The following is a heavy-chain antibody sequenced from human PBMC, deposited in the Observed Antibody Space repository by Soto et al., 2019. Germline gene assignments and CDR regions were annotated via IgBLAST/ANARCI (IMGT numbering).Heavy chain of an antibody. V-gene: IGHV3-9*01. Sequence: EVQLVESGGGLAQPGRSLRLSCAASGFIFDDYAMHWVRQAPGKGLEWVSGISWQSGSIRYADSVKGRFTISRDNAKNSLYLQMNSLRVEDTALYYCAKDMFSSPSAAAFDYWGQGILVTVPS. D-gene: IGHD6-6*01. J-gene: IGHJ4*02. CDR1: GFIFDDYA. CDR3: AKDMFSSPSAAAFDY. CDR2: ISWQSGSI.